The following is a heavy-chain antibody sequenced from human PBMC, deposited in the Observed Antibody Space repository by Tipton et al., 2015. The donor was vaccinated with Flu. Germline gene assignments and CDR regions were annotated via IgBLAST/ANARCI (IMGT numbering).Heavy chain of an antibody. J-gene: IGHJ6*02. D-gene: IGHD1-26*01. CDR2: IYSGGST. Sequence: SLRLSCAASGFTVSSNYMSWVRQAPGKGLEWVSVIYSGGSTYYADSVKGRFTISRDNSKNTLYLQMNSLRAEDTAVYYCASLYSSGGHNGMDVWGQGTTVTVSS. CDR3: ASLYSSGGHNGMDV. CDR1: GFTVSSNY. V-gene: IGHV3-53*01.